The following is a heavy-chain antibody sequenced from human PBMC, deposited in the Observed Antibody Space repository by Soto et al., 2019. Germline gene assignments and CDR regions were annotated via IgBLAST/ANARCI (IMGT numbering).Heavy chain of an antibody. D-gene: IGHD2-2*01. CDR2: IDPRDSYT. J-gene: IGHJ5*02. CDR3: ARLYCSSSTCDSWFDP. Sequence: GESLKISCKGSGDSFTTFWISWVRQMPGRGLEWMGRIDPRDSYTNYSPSFQGHVTISGDKSISTVYLQWASLKASDTAMYYCARLYCSSSTCDSWFDPWGQGTLVTVSS. CDR1: GDSFTTFW. V-gene: IGHV5-10-1*01.